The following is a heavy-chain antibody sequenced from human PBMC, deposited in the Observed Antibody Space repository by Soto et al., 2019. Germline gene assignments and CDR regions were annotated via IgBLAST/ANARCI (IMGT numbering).Heavy chain of an antibody. J-gene: IGHJ4*02. D-gene: IGHD6-19*01. V-gene: IGHV4-39*01. Sequence: QLQLQESGPGLVKPSETLSLTCTVSGGSISSRSYYWGWIRQPPGKGLEWIGSIYYSGSTYYNPSLKSRVTISVDTSKNQFSLKLTPVTAADTAVYYCARQDGDTSGFAYSSMIDSWGQGTLVTVSS. CDR3: ARQDGDTSGFAYSSMIDS. CDR1: GGSISSRSYY. CDR2: IYYSGST.